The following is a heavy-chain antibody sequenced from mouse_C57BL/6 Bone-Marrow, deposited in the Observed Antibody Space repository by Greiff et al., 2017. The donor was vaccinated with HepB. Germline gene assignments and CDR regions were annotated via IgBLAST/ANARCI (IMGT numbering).Heavy chain of an antibody. CDR3: ARPYGNYLYYFDY. CDR1: GYTFTSYW. CDR2: IDPSDSYT. J-gene: IGHJ2*01. Sequence: VQLQLPGAELVKPGASVKLSCKASGYTFTSYWMQWVKQRPGQGLEWIGEIDPSDSYTNYNQKFKGKATLTVDTSSSTAYMQLSSLTSEDSAVYYCARPYGNYLYYFDYWGQGTTLTVSS. V-gene: IGHV1-50*01. D-gene: IGHD2-1*01.